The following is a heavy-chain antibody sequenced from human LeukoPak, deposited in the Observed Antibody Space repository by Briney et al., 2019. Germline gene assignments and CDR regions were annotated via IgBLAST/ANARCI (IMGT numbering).Heavy chain of an antibody. CDR3: AGGGRVSSLGLTFDY. D-gene: IGHD6-13*01. Sequence: SETLSLTCAVYGGSFSGYYWSWIRQPPGKGLEWIGEINHSGSTNYNPSLKSRVTISVDTSKNQFSLKLSSVTAADTAVYYCAGGGRVSSLGLTFDYWGQGTLVTVSS. CDR1: GGSFSGYY. CDR2: INHSGST. V-gene: IGHV4-34*01. J-gene: IGHJ4*02.